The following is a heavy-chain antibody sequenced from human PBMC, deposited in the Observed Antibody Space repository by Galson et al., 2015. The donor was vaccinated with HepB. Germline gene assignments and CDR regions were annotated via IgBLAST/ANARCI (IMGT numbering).Heavy chain of an antibody. CDR2: TYYRSKWYN. J-gene: IGHJ5*02. CDR3: ARATADTEWIDP. Sequence: CAISGDSVSSNSAAWNWVRQSPSRGLEWLGRTYYRSKWYNDYAVSVKSRISVNPDTSKNQFSLQLNSVTPEDTAVYYCARATADTEWIDPWGQGTLVTVSS. CDR1: GDSVSSNSAA. D-gene: IGHD2-15*01. V-gene: IGHV6-1*01.